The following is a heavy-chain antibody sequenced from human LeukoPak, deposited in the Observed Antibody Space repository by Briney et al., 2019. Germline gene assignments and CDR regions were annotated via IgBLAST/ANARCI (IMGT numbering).Heavy chain of an antibody. CDR1: GFTFSNFW. Sequence: GGSLRLSXAVSGFTFSNFWMSWVGQAPGRGLEWVANIHPEGNEKYHVGSVKGRFTISRDNAKNLLFLQMNGLRVEDTAVYYCARGDDFSGDHWGQGTLVTVSS. J-gene: IGHJ4*02. CDR2: IHPEGNEK. V-gene: IGHV3-7*04. CDR3: ARGDDFSGDH. D-gene: IGHD1-1*01.